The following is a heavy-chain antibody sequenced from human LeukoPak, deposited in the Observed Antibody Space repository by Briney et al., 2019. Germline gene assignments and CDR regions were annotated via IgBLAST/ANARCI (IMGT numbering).Heavy chain of an antibody. CDR1: GYSISSGYY. J-gene: IGHJ4*02. D-gene: IGHD5-12*01. Sequence: SETLSLTCTVSGYSISSGYYWGWIRQPPGKGLEWIGSIYHSGSTYYNPSLKSRVTISVDTSKNQFSLKLSSVTAADTAVYYCARRNGQDIVATFRRRYYFDYWGQGTLVTVSS. CDR2: IYHSGST. CDR3: ARRNGQDIVATFRRRYYFDY. V-gene: IGHV4-38-2*02.